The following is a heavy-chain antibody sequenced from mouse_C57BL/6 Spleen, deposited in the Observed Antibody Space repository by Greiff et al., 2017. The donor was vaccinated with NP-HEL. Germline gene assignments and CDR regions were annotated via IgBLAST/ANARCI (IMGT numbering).Heavy chain of an antibody. CDR3: AREAWGGTPFAY. D-gene: IGHD3-3*01. Sequence: QVQLQQPGAELVRPGTSVKLSCKASGYTFTSYWMHWVKQRPGQGLEWIGVIDPSDSYTNYNQKFKGKATLTVDTSSSTAYMQLSSLTSEDSAVYYCAREAWGGTPFAYWGQGTLVTVSA. CDR2: IDPSDSYT. J-gene: IGHJ3*01. CDR1: GYTFTSYW. V-gene: IGHV1-59*01.